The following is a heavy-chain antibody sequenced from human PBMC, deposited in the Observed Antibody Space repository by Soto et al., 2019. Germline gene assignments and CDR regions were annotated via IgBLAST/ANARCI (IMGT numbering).Heavy chain of an antibody. Sequence: EVQLVESGGGLVQSGGPLRLSCAVSGLTFRRSWMTWVRQAPEKGLVWVATIAENGSEKYYVDSVKGRFNISRDNAENSLYLQMNSLRPEDTAIYYCASVDEGRDYWSCHPYYCGMAVWGQGTTVTVSS. D-gene: IGHD3-3*01. CDR1: GLTFRRSW. J-gene: IGHJ6*02. CDR2: IAENGSEK. V-gene: IGHV3-7*01. CDR3: ASVDEGRDYWSCHPYYCGMAV.